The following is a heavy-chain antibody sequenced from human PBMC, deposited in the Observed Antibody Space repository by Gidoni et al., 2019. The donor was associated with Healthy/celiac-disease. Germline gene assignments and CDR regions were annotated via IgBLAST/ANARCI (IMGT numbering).Heavy chain of an antibody. CDR3: ASRYRRLIDY. D-gene: IGHD1-1*01. CDR2: T. J-gene: IGHJ4*02. Sequence: TYYNPSLKSRVTISVDTSKNQFSLKLSSVTAADTAVYYCASRYRRLIDYWGQGTLVTVSS. V-gene: IGHV4-39*01.